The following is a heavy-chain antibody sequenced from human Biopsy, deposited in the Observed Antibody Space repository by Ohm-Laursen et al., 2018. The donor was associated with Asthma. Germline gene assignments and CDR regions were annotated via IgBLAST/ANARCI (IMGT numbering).Heavy chain of an antibody. Sequence: SLRLSCAASRFTFSDYAVHWVRQAPGKGLAWVATISYDGSNQYYADSVKGRFTISRDNSKNTLFLQMGGLRAEDAAVYYCARGRLVWGDYYDVDVWGHGTTVTVSS. J-gene: IGHJ6*02. CDR2: ISYDGSNQ. D-gene: IGHD3-10*01. CDR3: ARGRLVWGDYYDVDV. V-gene: IGHV3-30-3*01. CDR1: RFTFSDYA.